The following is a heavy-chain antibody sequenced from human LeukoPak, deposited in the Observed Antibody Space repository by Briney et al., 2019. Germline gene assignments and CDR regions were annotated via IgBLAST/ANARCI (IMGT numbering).Heavy chain of an antibody. V-gene: IGHV4-59*08. D-gene: IGHD3-22*01. J-gene: IGHJ1*01. CDR3: ARSHYYDSSGYPRHPFQH. CDR1: GGSISSYY. CDR2: IYYSGGT. Sequence: SETLSLTCTVSGGSISSYYWSWIRQPPGKGLEWIGYIYYSGGTNYNPSLKSRVTISVDTSENQFSLKLSSVTAADTAVYYCARSHYYDSSGYPRHPFQHWGQGALVTVPS.